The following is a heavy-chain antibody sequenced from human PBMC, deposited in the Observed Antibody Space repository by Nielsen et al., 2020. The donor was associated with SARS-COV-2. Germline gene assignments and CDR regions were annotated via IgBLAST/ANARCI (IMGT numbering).Heavy chain of an antibody. CDR3: ARSAVVLPAATYYYYYYHMDV. Sequence: WIRQPPGKGLEWIGYIYNSGSTDYNPSLKSRVTISVDESKNQFSLKLTSVSAADTAVYYCARSAVVLPAATYYYYYYHMDVWGKGTMVTVSS. V-gene: IGHV4-59*01. D-gene: IGHD2-2*01. CDR2: IYNSGST. J-gene: IGHJ6*03.